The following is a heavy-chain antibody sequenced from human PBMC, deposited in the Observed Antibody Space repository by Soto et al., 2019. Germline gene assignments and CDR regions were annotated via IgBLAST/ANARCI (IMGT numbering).Heavy chain of an antibody. CDR3: ARGYYYDGSGYSD. Sequence: ASVKVSCKASGYTFTSYGISWVRQAPGQGLEWMGCIITYNGNTEYAQKLQGRVTMTTDTSTSTAYTELRSLRSDDTAVYYCARGYYYDGSGYSDWGQGTLVTVSS. CDR2: IITYNGNT. J-gene: IGHJ4*02. CDR1: GYTFTSYG. V-gene: IGHV1-18*01. D-gene: IGHD3-22*01.